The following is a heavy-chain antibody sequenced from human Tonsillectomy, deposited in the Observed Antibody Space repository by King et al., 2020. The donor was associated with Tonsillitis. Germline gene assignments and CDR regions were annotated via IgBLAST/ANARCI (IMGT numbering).Heavy chain of an antibody. CDR2: MGSSGSTM. Sequence: QVQLVESGGGLVKPGGSLRLSCAASGFTFTDYYMAWIRQAPGKGLEWLSYMGSSGSTMYYADSVKGRFTISRDNGKNSVYPQMDSLRAEDTAVYYCTRDRQYCGGGSCYRTGFDYWGQGTLVTVSS. D-gene: IGHD2-15*01. V-gene: IGHV3-11*01. CDR3: TRDRQYCGGGSCYRTGFDY. J-gene: IGHJ4*02. CDR1: GFTFTDYY.